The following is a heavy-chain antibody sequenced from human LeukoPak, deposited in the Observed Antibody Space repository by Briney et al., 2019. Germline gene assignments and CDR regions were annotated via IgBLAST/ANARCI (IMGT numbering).Heavy chain of an antibody. V-gene: IGHV1-69*13. CDR2: IIPIFGTA. CDR1: GGTFSSYA. J-gene: IGHJ6*03. Sequence: SVKVSCKASGGTFSSYAISWVRQAPGQGLEWMGGIIPIFGTANYAQKFQGRVTITADESTSTAYMELSSLRSEDTAVYYCAREVVYYYYMDVWGKGTTVTVSS. CDR3: AREVVYYYYMDV.